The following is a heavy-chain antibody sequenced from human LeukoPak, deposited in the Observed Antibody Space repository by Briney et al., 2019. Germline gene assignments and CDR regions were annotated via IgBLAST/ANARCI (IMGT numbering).Heavy chain of an antibody. CDR3: ASGRYSSGWYDFDY. D-gene: IGHD6-19*01. CDR2: IYYSGST. Sequence: TSETLSLTCTVSGGSISSYYWSWIRQPPGKGLEWIGYIYYSGSTNYNPSLKSRVTISVDTSKNQFSLKLSSVTAADTAVYYCASGRYSSGWYDFDYWGQGTLVTVSS. CDR1: GGSISSYY. V-gene: IGHV4-59*01. J-gene: IGHJ4*02.